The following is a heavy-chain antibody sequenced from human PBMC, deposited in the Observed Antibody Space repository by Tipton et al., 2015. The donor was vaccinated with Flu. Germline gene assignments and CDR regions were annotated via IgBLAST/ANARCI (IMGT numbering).Heavy chain of an antibody. D-gene: IGHD5-12*01. J-gene: IGHJ3*02. CDR2: ISTSGST. V-gene: IGHV4-4*07. CDR1: GGSISTSY. Sequence: LRLSCTVSGGSISTSYWSWIRQPAGKGLEWIGRISTSGSTNYNASLESRVTLSRDTSKNHISLRLTSATAADTALYYCARDLRGYSGYTGGDAFDMWGQGIMVTVSS. CDR3: ARDLRGYSGYTGGDAFDM.